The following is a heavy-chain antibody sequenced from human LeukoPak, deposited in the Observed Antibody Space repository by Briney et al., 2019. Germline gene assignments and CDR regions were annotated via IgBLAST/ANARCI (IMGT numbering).Heavy chain of an antibody. CDR3: AREQKAAAGPYWFDP. CDR2: IYYSGST. D-gene: IGHD6-13*01. CDR1: GGSISSGDYC. Sequence: SETLSLTCTVSGGSISSGDYCWSWIRQPPGKGLEWIGYIYYSGSTYYNPSLKSRVTISVDTSKNQFSLKLSSVTAADTAVYYCAREQKAAAGPYWFDPWGQGTLVTVSS. J-gene: IGHJ5*02. V-gene: IGHV4-30-4*01.